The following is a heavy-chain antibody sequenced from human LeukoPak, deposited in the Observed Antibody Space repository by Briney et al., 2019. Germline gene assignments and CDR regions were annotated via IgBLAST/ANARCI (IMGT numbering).Heavy chain of an antibody. D-gene: IGHD4-11*01. Sequence: SSETLSLTCAVYGGSFSGYYWSWIRQPPGKGLEWVSAISGSGGSTYYADSVKGRFTISRDNSKNTLYLQMNSLRAEDTAVYYCAKGDRSNYLLMDVWGKGTTVTVSS. CDR3: AKGDRSNYLLMDV. V-gene: IGHV3-23*01. CDR1: GGSFSGYY. J-gene: IGHJ6*03. CDR2: ISGSGGST.